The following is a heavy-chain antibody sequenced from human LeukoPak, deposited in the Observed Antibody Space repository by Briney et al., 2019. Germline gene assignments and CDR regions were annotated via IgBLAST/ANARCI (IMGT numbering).Heavy chain of an antibody. Sequence: GGSLRLSCAASGFTLADYGMHWVRQAPGKGLEWVAVIWYDGSNKYYADSVKGRFTISRDNSKNTLYLQMNSLRAEDTAVYYCAKSMVVIKRLVGHYYMDVWGKGTTVTVSS. CDR1: GFTLADYG. D-gene: IGHD3-22*01. J-gene: IGHJ6*03. CDR3: AKSMVVIKRLVGHYYMDV. CDR2: IWYDGSNK. V-gene: IGHV3-33*06.